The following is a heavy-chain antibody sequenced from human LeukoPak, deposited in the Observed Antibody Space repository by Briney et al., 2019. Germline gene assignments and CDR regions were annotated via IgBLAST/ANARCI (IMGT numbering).Heavy chain of an antibody. Sequence: GGTLRLSCAASGFTFSSYGMSWVRQAPGKGLEWVSAISGSGGSTYYADSVKGRFTISRDNSKNTLYLQMNSLRAEDTAVYYCAKVWALSSTVGYYFDYWGQGTLVTVSS. CDR1: GFTFSSYG. J-gene: IGHJ4*02. CDR3: AKVWALSSTVGYYFDY. D-gene: IGHD2-2*01. V-gene: IGHV3-23*01. CDR2: ISGSGGST.